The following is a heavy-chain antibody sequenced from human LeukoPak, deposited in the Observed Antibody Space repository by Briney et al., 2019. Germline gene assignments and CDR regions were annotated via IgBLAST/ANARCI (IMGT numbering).Heavy chain of an antibody. CDR1: GGSINNHY. J-gene: IGHJ4*02. CDR3: ARAWEYRTPVGFDY. D-gene: IGHD6-6*01. V-gene: IGHV4-59*11. CDR2: IFYSGST. Sequence: SETLSLTCSVSGGSINNHYWSWIRQPPGKGLEWIGYIFYSGSTNYNPSLRSRVTISVEMSKNQFSLKLSSVTAADTAVYYCARAWEYRTPVGFDYWGQGILVTVSS.